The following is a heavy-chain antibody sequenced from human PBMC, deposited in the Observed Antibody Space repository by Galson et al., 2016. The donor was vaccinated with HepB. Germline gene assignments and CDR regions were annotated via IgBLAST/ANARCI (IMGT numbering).Heavy chain of an antibody. J-gene: IGHJ4*02. CDR1: GFTVSCTS. Sequence: SLRLSCAASGFTVSCTSANWARQAPGKGLEWVSLIYTGGNTNYADSVKGRITISRHNSENTLYLHMDSLRPDDTAVYYCARGPNLDSWGQVTLVTVSS. CDR3: ARGPNLDS. D-gene: IGHD2-8*01. V-gene: IGHV3-53*04. CDR2: IYTGGNT.